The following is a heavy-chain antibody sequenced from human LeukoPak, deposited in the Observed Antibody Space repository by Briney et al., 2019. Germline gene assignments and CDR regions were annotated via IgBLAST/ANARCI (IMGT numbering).Heavy chain of an antibody. CDR1: GGSISSYY. CDR2: IYTSGST. V-gene: IGHV4-4*07. J-gene: IGHJ4*02. Sequence: PSETLSLTCTVSGGSISSYYWSWIRQPAGKGLEWIGRIYTSGSTNYNPSLKSRVTMSVGTSKNQFSLKLSSVTAADTAVYYCAREVYYYDSSGYFDWGQGTLVTVSS. D-gene: IGHD3-22*01. CDR3: AREVYYYDSSGYFD.